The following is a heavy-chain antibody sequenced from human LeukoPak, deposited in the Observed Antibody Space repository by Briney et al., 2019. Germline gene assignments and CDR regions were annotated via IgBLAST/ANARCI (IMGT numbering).Heavy chain of an antibody. CDR3: AKGHRYSSGWYWSHWFDP. CDR2: INHSGST. D-gene: IGHD6-19*01. V-gene: IGHV4-34*01. CDR1: GGSFSDYY. Sequence: SETLSLTCAVYGGSFSDYYWTWIRQPPEKGLEWIGEINHSGSTDYNPSLKSRVTISVDTSKKQFFLRLSSVTAADTAVYYCAKGHRYSSGWYWSHWFDPWGQGTLVTVSS. J-gene: IGHJ5*02.